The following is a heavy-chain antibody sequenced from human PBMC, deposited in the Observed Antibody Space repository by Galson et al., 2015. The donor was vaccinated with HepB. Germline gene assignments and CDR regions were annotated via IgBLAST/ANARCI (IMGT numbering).Heavy chain of an antibody. V-gene: IGHV1-69*13. CDR3: ARGGTRDGY. CDR1: GVTFSTYA. D-gene: IGHD2-15*01. J-gene: IGHJ4*02. Sequence: SVKVSCKASGVTFSTYAINWVRQAPGQGLEWMGGIIPIFGTANFAQHYQGRVTITADESTSTVYMEVRSLRSEGTAVYYCARGGTRDGYWGQGTLVTVSS. CDR2: IIPIFGTA.